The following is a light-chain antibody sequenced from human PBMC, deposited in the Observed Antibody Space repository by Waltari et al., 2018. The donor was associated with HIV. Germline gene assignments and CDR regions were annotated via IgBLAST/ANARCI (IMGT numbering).Light chain of an antibody. V-gene: IGLV2-8*01. CDR3: SSYAGSNSWGV. CDR1: SSDVGGSNY. CDR2: EVS. J-gene: IGLJ2*01. Sequence: QSALTQPPSASGSPGQSVTISCTGTSSDVGGSNYVSWYQQHPGKAPKLMIYEVSKRPSGVPDRFSGSKSGNTASLTVSGLQAEDEADYYCSSYAGSNSWGVFGGGTKLTVL.